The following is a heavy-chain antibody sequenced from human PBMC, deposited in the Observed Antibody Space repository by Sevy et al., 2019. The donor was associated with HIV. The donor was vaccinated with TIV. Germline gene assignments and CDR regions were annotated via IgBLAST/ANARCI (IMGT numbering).Heavy chain of an antibody. CDR3: ARDLLNIVVVVAATPNYYYGMDV. Sequence: GGSLRLSCAASGFTFSSYAMHWVRQASGKGLEWVAVISYDGSNKYYADSVKGRFTISRDNSKNTLYLQMNSLRAEDTAVYYCARDLLNIVVVVAATPNYYYGMDVWGQGTTVTVSS. V-gene: IGHV3-30*04. CDR1: GFTFSSYA. J-gene: IGHJ6*02. D-gene: IGHD2-15*01. CDR2: ISYDGSNK.